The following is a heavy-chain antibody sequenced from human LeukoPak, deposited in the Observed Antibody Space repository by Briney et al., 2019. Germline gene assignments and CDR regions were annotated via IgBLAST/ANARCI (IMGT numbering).Heavy chain of an antibody. J-gene: IGHJ3*02. CDR2: IRGGGGSA. CDR1: GFTFSAYA. Sequence: PGGSLRLSCTASGFTFSAYAMMWVRQAPGKGPEWVSAIRGGGGSAFYADSEKGRFTISRDNSKYTLFLQMNSLRAEDTAVYYCARDPNGDYIGAFDMWGPGTMVTVSS. CDR3: ARDPNGDYIGAFDM. D-gene: IGHD4-17*01. V-gene: IGHV3-23*01.